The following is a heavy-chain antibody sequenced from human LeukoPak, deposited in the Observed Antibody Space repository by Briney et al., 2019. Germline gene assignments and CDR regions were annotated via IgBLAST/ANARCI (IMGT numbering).Heavy chain of an antibody. V-gene: IGHV3-7*01. CDR2: IRQDGSEQ. J-gene: IGHJ6*03. CDR1: GFTFSTYW. CDR3: ARVAVIYYYYMEV. Sequence: GGSLRLSCAASGFTFSTYWMSWVRQAPGKGLEWVANIRQDGSEQYYVDSVKGRFTISRDNAKHSLYLQMNSLRAEDTAVYYCARVAVIYYYYMEVWGKGTTVTVSS. D-gene: IGHD2/OR15-2a*01.